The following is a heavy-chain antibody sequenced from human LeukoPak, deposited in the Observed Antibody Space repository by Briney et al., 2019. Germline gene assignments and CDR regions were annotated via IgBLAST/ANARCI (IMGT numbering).Heavy chain of an antibody. J-gene: IGHJ4*02. CDR2: IDPNTGGT. D-gene: IGHD3-10*01. CDR3: ARGISEFGELFFGY. Sequence: ASVKVSCKASGYTFTGNYMHWVRQAPGQGLEWMGWIDPNTGGTNYAQKFQGRVTMTRDTSISTAYMELSRLRSDDTAVYYCARGISEFGELFFGYWGQGTLVTVSS. CDR1: GYTFTGNY. V-gene: IGHV1-2*02.